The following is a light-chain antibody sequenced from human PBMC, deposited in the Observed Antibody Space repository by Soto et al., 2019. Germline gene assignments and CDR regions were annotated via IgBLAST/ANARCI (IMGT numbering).Light chain of an antibody. Sequence: DIQMPQSPSSVSASVGDRVTLTCRASHEISRWLAWYQQKTGKAPKLLIYGAVNLQRGVPSRFSGSGSGTDFTLTISSLQPEDFATYYCQQAYSFPLSFGGGTKVEI. CDR2: GAV. J-gene: IGKJ4*01. CDR3: QQAYSFPLS. V-gene: IGKV1-12*01. CDR1: HEISRW.